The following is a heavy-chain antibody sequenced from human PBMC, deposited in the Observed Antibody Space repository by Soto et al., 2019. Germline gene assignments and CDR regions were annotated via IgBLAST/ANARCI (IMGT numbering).Heavy chain of an antibody. CDR2: IYYSGST. V-gene: IGHV4-31*03. CDR1: GGSISSGGYY. CDR3: ARDPGIYYYYYGMDV. D-gene: IGHD3-10*01. Sequence: SETLSLTCTVSGGSISSGGYYWSWIRQHPGKGLEWIGYIYYSGSTYYNPSLKSRVTISVDTSKNQFSLKLSSVTAADTAVYYCARDPGIYYYYYGMDVWGQGTTVTVSS. J-gene: IGHJ6*02.